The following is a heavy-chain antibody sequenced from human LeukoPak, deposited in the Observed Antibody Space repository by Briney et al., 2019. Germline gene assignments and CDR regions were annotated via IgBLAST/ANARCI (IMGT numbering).Heavy chain of an antibody. CDR3: ARQNDFRLDY. J-gene: IGHJ4*02. V-gene: IGHV5-51*01. Sequence: GESLRISCRGSGYTFSSYWIGWVRQMPGKGLEWMGIIYPGDSDTRYSPSLQGQVTISVDTSIGTAYLQWSSLKASDTAIYYCARQNDFRLDYWGQGTLVTVPS. D-gene: IGHD3-3*01. CDR2: IYPGDSDT. CDR1: GYTFSSYW.